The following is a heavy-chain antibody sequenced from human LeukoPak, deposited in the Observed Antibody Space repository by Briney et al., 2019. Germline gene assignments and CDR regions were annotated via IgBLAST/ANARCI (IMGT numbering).Heavy chain of an antibody. V-gene: IGHV1-69*13. D-gene: IGHD3-10*01. Sequence: GASVKVSCKASGYTFTGYYTHWVRQAPGQGLEWMGQIIPYFGTSNYAQNFQGRVTLTADEATNTAYMELNRLRSDDTAVYYCTRDAGDYGGSGSYPDYWGQGTLVTVSS. CDR1: GYTFTGYY. J-gene: IGHJ4*02. CDR3: TRDAGDYGGSGSYPDY. CDR2: IIPYFGTS.